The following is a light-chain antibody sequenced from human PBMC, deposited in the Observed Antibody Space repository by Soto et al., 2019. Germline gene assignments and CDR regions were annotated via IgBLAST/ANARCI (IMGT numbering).Light chain of an antibody. CDR3: SSYAGSNIFV. J-gene: IGLJ1*01. V-gene: IGLV2-8*01. Sequence: QSALTQPPSASGSPGQSVTISCTGTSSDVGGYNYVSWYQHHPGKAPKLMIYEVSKRPSGVPDRFSGSKSGNTASLTVTGVQAEDEADYYCSSYAGSNIFVFGTGTKVTVL. CDR1: SSDVGGYNY. CDR2: EVS.